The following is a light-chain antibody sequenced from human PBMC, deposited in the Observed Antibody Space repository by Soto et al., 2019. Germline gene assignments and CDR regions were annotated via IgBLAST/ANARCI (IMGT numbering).Light chain of an antibody. Sequence: EIVLTQSPGTLALSPGESAKLSCTASQSVTSSYLAWWQQTPGQAPRLLIYGASSRATGIPDRFSGSGSGTDFTLTISTLEPEDCAVYYCQQYGSSPITVGQGTDWRL. J-gene: IGKJ5*01. CDR3: QQYGSSPIT. CDR2: GAS. V-gene: IGKV3-20*01. CDR1: QSVTSSY.